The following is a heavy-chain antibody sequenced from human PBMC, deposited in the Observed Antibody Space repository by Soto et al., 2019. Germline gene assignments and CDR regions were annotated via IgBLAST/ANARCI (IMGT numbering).Heavy chain of an antibody. CDR1: GYTLTSYG. J-gene: IGHJ4*02. V-gene: IGHV1-18*04. CDR2: ISAYNGDT. D-gene: IGHD5-12*01. Sequence: GASVKVSCKASGYTLTSYGISWVRQAPGQGLEWMGWISAYNGDTDYTQKLQGRVTMTTDTSTNTAYMELRSLRSVDTAVYYCARDSPYSGYDRLDYWGQGTLVTVSS. CDR3: ARDSPYSGYDRLDY.